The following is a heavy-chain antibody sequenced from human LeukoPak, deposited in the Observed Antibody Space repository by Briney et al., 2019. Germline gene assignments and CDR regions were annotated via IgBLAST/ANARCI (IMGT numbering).Heavy chain of an antibody. CDR2: IYTSGST. Sequence: SETLSLTCTVSGGSISSYYWSWIRQPAGKGLEWTGRIYTSGSTNYNPSLKSRVTMSVDTSKNQFSLKLSSVTAADTAVYYCARDITYYYDSSGYYYEDYFDYWGQGTLVTVSS. CDR1: GGSISSYY. J-gene: IGHJ4*02. V-gene: IGHV4-4*07. D-gene: IGHD3-22*01. CDR3: ARDITYYYDSSGYYYEDYFDY.